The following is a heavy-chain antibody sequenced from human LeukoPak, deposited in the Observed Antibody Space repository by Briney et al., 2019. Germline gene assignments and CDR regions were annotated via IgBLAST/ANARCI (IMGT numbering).Heavy chain of an antibody. Sequence: SSETLSLTCTVSGGSISSYYWSWIRQPPGKGLEWIGYIYYSGSTNYNPSLKSRVTISVDTSKNQFSLKLSSVTAADTAVYYCARIPNVDTAMVTYGMDVWGQGTTVTVS. D-gene: IGHD5-18*01. CDR1: GGSISSYY. V-gene: IGHV4-59*12. CDR3: ARIPNVDTAMVTYGMDV. J-gene: IGHJ6*02. CDR2: IYYSGST.